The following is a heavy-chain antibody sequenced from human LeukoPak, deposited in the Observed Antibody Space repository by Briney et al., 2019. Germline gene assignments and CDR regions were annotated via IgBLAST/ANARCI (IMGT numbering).Heavy chain of an antibody. CDR3: VSTRGYSGHVLY. Sequence: PSETLSLTCTVSGGSISSDDNYWGWIRQPPGKGLEWIGSIYYSGSTYYNPSLQSRVTISVDTSKNQFSLKLRSVTAADTAVYHCVSTRGYSGHVLYWGQGTWSPSPQ. CDR1: GGSISSDDNY. CDR2: IYYSGST. D-gene: IGHD5-12*01. J-gene: IGHJ4*02. V-gene: IGHV4-39*07.